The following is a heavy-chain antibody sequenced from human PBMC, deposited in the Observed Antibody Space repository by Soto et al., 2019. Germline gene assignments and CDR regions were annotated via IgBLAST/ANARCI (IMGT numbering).Heavy chain of an antibody. CDR3: AHDFILSIPAAFDY. CDR1: GFSLSSSVVG. D-gene: IGHD6-25*01. Sequence: QITLKESAPTLVKPTQPLTLTCTFSGFSLSSSVVGVRWIRQPPGKALELLALIYWDDDERYSPSLRSLLAITKDTSKNQVVRTITHMYPVDTATFFFAHDFILSIPAAFDYWCQATLVTVSS. V-gene: IGHV2-5*02. CDR2: IYWDDDE. J-gene: IGHJ4*02.